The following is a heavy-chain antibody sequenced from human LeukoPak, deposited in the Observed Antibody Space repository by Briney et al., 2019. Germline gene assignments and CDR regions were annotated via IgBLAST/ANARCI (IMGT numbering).Heavy chain of an antibody. V-gene: IGHV3-48*01. CDR1: GFTFSSYS. Sequence: PGGSLRLSCAASGFTFSSYSMNWFRQAPGKGLEWVSYMSSSSDTIYYADSVKGRFTISRDNAKSSLFLQMNSLRAEDTAIYYCACGVDFSSGSKRGFDYWGLGTLVTVSS. CDR2: MSSSSDTI. D-gene: IGHD3-3*01. J-gene: IGHJ4*02. CDR3: ACGVDFSSGSKRGFDY.